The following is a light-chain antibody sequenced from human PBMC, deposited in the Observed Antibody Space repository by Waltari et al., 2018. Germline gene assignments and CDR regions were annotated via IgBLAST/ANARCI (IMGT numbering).Light chain of an antibody. CDR3: QQRSSWTPHT. Sequence: EIVLTRSPATLSLSPGETATLSCRASQSVGTYLAWYQQKPGQAPRLLIYDASNRATGIPDRFRGSGSGTDFTLTISSLEPEDFAVYYCQQRSSWTPHTFGQGARLEIK. V-gene: IGKV3-11*01. CDR2: DAS. CDR1: QSVGTY. J-gene: IGKJ2*01.